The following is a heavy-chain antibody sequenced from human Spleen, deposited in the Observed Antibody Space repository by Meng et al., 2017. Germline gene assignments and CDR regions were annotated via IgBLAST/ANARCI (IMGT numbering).Heavy chain of an antibody. CDR2: INHSGST. D-gene: IGHD4-11*01. CDR1: GGSFSDYY. J-gene: IGHJ4*02. CDR3: ARGPTTMAHDFDY. V-gene: IGHV4-34*01. Sequence: RLQEGGAGLLKPSEHLSPPCVGSGGSFSDYYWSWIRQPPGKGLEWIGEINHSGSTNYNPSLESRATISVDTSQNNLSLKLSSVTAADSAVYYCARGPTTMAHDFDYWGQGTLVTVSS.